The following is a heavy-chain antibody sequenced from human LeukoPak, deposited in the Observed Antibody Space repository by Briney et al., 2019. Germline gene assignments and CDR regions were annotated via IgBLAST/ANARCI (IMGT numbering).Heavy chain of an antibody. CDR2: INTNTGNP. CDR3: ARVMEMSASYYYYYYYMDV. CDR1: GYTFTSYA. D-gene: IGHD5-24*01. Sequence: GASVKVSCKASGYTFTSYAMNWVRQAPGQGLEWMGWINTNTGNPTYAQGFTGRFVFSLDTPVSTAYLQISSLKAEDTAVYYCARVMEMSASYYYYYYYMDVWGKGTTVTVSS. J-gene: IGHJ6*03. V-gene: IGHV7-4-1*02.